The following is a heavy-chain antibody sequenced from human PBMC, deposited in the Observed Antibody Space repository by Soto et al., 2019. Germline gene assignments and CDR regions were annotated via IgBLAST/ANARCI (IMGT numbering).Heavy chain of an antibody. D-gene: IGHD1-1*01. CDR2: VWFDGNHK. CDR1: GFNFSDYG. V-gene: IGHV3-33*03. CDR3: ARTPSTGIDY. Sequence: PGGSLRLSCATSGFNFSDYGIHWVRQAPGKGLEWVAVVWFDGNHKLYADFVKGRFTVSRDTSSNTLYLQLNSLRGEDTAVYYCARTPSTGIDYWGQGTLVTVSS. J-gene: IGHJ4*02.